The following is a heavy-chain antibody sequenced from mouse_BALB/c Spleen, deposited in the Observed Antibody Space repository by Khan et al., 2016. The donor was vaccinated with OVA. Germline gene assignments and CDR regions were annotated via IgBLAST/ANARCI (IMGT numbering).Heavy chain of an antibody. J-gene: IGHJ3*01. CDR2: INTGGAYT. CDR1: GFTFSTYG. Sequence: EVELVESGGDFVRPGGSLNLSCAASGFTFSTYGMSWVRQTPDKKLVWVATINTGGAYTSYPDTVKGRFTISRDTAKNTLYLQLTSMKSEDTAIYYCARLSYYYNSEGFAYWGRGTLLTVSA. D-gene: IGHD1-1*01. V-gene: IGHV5-6*01. CDR3: ARLSYYYNSEGFAY.